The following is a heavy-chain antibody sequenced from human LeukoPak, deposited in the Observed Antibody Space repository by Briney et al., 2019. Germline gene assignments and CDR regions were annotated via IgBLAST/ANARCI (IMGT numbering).Heavy chain of an antibody. D-gene: IGHD1-26*01. Sequence: SETLSLTCAVYGGSFSGYYWSWIRQPPGKGLEWIGYIYYSGSTNYNPSLKSRVTISVDTSKNQFSLKLSSVTAADTAVYYCARDGSYRGFDYWGQGTLVTVSS. CDR1: GGSFSGYY. J-gene: IGHJ4*02. CDR2: IYYSGST. CDR3: ARDGSYRGFDY. V-gene: IGHV4-59*01.